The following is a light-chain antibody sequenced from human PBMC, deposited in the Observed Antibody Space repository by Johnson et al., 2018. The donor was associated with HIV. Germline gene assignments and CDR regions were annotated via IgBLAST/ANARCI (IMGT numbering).Light chain of an antibody. Sequence: HSVLTQPPSVSAAPGQKVTISCSGSSSNIGNNYVSWYQHLPGTAPKLLIYDNNKRPSGIPDRFSGSKSGTSATLGITGLQTGDEADNDCVTLDSSLSEGVVGTGTKVAVL. CDR2: DNN. CDR3: VTLDSSLSEGV. V-gene: IGLV1-51*01. J-gene: IGLJ1*01. CDR1: SSNIGNNY.